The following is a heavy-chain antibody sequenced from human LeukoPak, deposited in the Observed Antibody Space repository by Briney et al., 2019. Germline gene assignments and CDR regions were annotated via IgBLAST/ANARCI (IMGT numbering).Heavy chain of an antibody. CDR1: GFSFSTYS. CDR2: ISGSGSTI. D-gene: IGHD3-22*01. J-gene: IGHJ4*02. Sequence: GGSLRLSCAASGFSFSTYSMNWVRQAPGKGLEWVSYISGSGSTIYYPDSVKGRFTISRDNAKNSLYLQMNSLRAGDTAVYYCARDRGDYDSSGYFHYFDYWGQGTLVTVSS. CDR3: ARDRGDYDSSGYFHYFDY. V-gene: IGHV3-48*04.